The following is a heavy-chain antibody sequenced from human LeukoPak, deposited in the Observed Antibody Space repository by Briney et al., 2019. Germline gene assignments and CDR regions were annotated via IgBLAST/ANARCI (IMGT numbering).Heavy chain of an antibody. D-gene: IGHD6-19*01. CDR1: GGPFGVYS. V-gene: IGHV4-34*01. J-gene: IGHJ4*02. Sequence: SGPLSLTCAVKGGPFGVYSWSGIGHPPGKGLEWIGEINHSGSTNYNPSLKSRVTKSVDTSKNQFSLKLSSVTAADTAVYYCARQQWLRVWDYWGQGTLVTVSS. CDR3: ARQQWLRVWDY. CDR2: INHSGST.